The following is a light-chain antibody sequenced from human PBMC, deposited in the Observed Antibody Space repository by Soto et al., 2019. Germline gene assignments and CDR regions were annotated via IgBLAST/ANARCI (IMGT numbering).Light chain of an antibody. CDR2: EVS. J-gene: IGLJ3*02. CDR3: FSYTNSNTRL. V-gene: IGLV2-14*01. Sequence: QSAPTQPAFVSGSPGQSITISCTGTSSDVGGYNFVSWYQHRPGDAPRLIIYEVSDRPSGISNRFSGSKSGNTASLTISGLQAEDEADYYCFSYTNSNTRLFGGGTKVTVL. CDR1: SSDVGGYNF.